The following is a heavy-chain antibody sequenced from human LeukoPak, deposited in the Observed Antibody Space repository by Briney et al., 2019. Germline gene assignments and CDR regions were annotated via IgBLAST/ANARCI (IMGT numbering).Heavy chain of an antibody. J-gene: IGHJ4*02. Sequence: GGSLRLTCAASGFTFSSYAMHWVRQAPGKGLEWVAVISYDGSNKYYADSVKGRFTISRDNSKNTLYLQMNSLRAEDTAVYYCAREIPTLIGGNGEAFDYWGQGTLVTVSS. V-gene: IGHV3-30-3*01. CDR3: AREIPTLIGGNGEAFDY. CDR2: ISYDGSNK. CDR1: GFTFSSYA. D-gene: IGHD4-23*01.